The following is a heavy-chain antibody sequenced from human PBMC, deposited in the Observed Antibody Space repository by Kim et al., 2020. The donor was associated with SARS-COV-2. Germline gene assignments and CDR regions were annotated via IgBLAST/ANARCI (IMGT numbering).Heavy chain of an antibody. CDR3: ARDGYSSSWYRYGMDV. V-gene: IGHV4-39*07. Sequence: SETLSLTCTVSGGSISSSSYYWGWIRQPPGKGLEWIGSIYYSGSTYYNPSLKSRVTISVDTSKNQFSLKLSSVTAADTAVYYCARDGYSSSWYRYGMDVWGQGTTVTVSS. J-gene: IGHJ6*02. D-gene: IGHD6-13*01. CDR2: IYYSGST. CDR1: GGSISSSSYY.